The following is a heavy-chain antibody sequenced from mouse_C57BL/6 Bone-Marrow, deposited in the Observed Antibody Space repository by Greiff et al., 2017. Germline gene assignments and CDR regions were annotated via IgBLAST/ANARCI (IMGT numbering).Heavy chain of an antibody. D-gene: IGHD4-1*01. J-gene: IGHJ2*01. CDR3: SRLTVDY. CDR2: ISSGGSDT. V-gene: IGHV5-6*01. CDR1: GFTFSSYG. Sequence: EVQLVESGGDLVKPGGSLKLSCAASGFTFSSYGMYWVRQTPDKGLEWVATISSGGSDTYYPDNVKGRFTISRDNAKNTLYLQMSRLKSEDTAMYYCSRLTVDYWGQGTTLTVSS.